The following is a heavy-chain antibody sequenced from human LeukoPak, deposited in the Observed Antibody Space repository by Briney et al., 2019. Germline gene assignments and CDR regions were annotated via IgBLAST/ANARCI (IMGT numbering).Heavy chain of an antibody. CDR1: GFTFSSYG. CDR3: AKDYSSGGDYYMDV. Sequence: GGSLRLSCAASGFTFSSYGMHWVRQAPGKGLGWVAVISYDGSNKYYADSVKGRFTISRDNSKNTLYLQMNSLRAEDTAVYYCAKDYSSGGDYYMDVWGKGTTVTVSS. CDR2: ISYDGSNK. V-gene: IGHV3-30*18. D-gene: IGHD6-19*01. J-gene: IGHJ6*03.